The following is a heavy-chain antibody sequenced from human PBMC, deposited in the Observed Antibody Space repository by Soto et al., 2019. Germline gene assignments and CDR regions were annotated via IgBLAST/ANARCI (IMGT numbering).Heavy chain of an antibody. CDR3: GKSTRQYGGRVSFDY. CDR2: ISGSGSST. CDR1: RFSFITYA. J-gene: IGHJ4*02. Sequence: GSLRLSCAASRFSFITYAMAWVRQAPWKGLEWVSSISGSGSSTYYADSVKGRFTISRDNSQNTLYLQMSGLRAEDTAVYYCGKSTRQYGGRVSFDYWGKGSLVTVSS. D-gene: IGHD4-17*01. V-gene: IGHV3-23*01.